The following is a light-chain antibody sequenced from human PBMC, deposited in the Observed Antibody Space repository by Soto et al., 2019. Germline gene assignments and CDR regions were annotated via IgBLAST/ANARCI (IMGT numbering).Light chain of an antibody. Sequence: DIVMTQSPDSLSVSLGERATINCKASRSLLHNSNYENHLAWYQQKPGQPPKLLISWASTRESGVPDRFTGSGSVTDFSLTISGLQAEDVAVYYCHQYYSIPLTFGGGTKVEI. CDR3: HQYYSIPLT. J-gene: IGKJ4*01. CDR1: RSLLHNSNYENH. CDR2: WAS. V-gene: IGKV4-1*01.